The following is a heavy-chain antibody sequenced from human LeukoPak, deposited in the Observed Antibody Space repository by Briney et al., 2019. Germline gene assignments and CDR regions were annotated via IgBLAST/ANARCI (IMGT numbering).Heavy chain of an antibody. CDR1: GFTFTTYW. J-gene: IGHJ3*02. D-gene: IGHD2-2*01. Sequence: GGSLRLSCTASGFTFTTYWMSWVRQTPGKGLEWVANIKQDGSEKYYVDSVKGRFTISRDNAKNSLYLQMNSLRVEDTALYYCAREGAYCSSTSCYGLRAFDIWGQGTMVTVSS. V-gene: IGHV3-7*01. CDR3: AREGAYCSSTSCYGLRAFDI. CDR2: IKQDGSEK.